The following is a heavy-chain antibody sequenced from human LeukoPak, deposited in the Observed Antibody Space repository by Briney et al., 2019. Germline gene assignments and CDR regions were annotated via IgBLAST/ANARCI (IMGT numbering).Heavy chain of an antibody. D-gene: IGHD5-18*01. J-gene: IGHJ4*02. CDR1: GGTFSSYA. V-gene: IGHV1-69*06. Sequence: ASVKVSCKASGGTFSSYAISWVRQAPGQGLEWMGGIIPIFGTANYAQEFQGRVTITADKSTSTAYMELSSLRPEGTAVYYCAAARGYSYWDIDYWGQGTLVTVSS. CDR3: AAARGYSYWDIDY. CDR2: IIPIFGTA.